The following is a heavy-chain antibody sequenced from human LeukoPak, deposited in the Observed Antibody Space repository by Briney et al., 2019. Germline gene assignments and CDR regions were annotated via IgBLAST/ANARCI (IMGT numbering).Heavy chain of an antibody. D-gene: IGHD3-10*01. V-gene: IGHV4-39*01. J-gene: IGHJ4*02. CDR3: ARTRYYYNSRSYGAPYYFDY. CDR1: GGSISSNSYY. CDR2: IYYRGST. Sequence: SETLSLTCAVSGGSISSNSYYWGWIRQPPGKGLEWTGSIYYRGSTYYNPSLKSRVTISVDTSKNQFSLKLSSVTAADTAVYYCARTRYYYNSRSYGAPYYFDYWGQGTLVTVSS.